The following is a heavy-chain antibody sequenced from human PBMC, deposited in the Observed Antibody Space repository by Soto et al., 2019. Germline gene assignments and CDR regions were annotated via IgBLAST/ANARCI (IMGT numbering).Heavy chain of an antibody. V-gene: IGHV1-8*01. Sequence: QVQLVQSGAEVKKPGASVKVSCKASGYTFTSYDINWVRQATGQGLEWMGWMNPNSGNTGYAQKFQGRVTMTRNTSISTAYMELSSLRSEDTAVYYCARGPPKGYCSGGSCYSRYWGQGTLVTVSS. CDR3: ARGPPKGYCSGGSCYSRY. J-gene: IGHJ4*02. D-gene: IGHD2-15*01. CDR1: GYTFTSYD. CDR2: MNPNSGNT.